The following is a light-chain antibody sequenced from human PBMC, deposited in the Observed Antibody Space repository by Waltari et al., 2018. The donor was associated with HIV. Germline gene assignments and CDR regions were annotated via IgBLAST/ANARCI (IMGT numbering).Light chain of an antibody. V-gene: IGLV2-14*01. CDR3: SSYTSSSTLRV. CDR1: SSDVGGYNY. CDR2: EVS. J-gene: IGLJ3*02. Sequence: QSALTQPASVSGSPGQSITISCTGTSSDVGGYNYVSWYQQHPGKAPKLMISEVSNRPAGVSKRFSGSKSGNTSSLTISGLQAEDEADYYCSSYTSSSTLRVFGGGTKLTVL.